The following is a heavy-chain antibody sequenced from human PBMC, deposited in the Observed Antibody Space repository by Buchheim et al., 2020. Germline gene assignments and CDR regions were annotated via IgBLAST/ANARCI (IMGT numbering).Heavy chain of an antibody. CDR1: GYTFTSYD. V-gene: IGHV1-8*01. CDR3: ARGQVASISRYYDFWSGQYHNWFDP. Sequence: QVQLVQSGAEVKKPGASVKVSCKASGYTFTSYDINWVRQATGQGLEWMGWMNPNSGNTGYAQKFQGRVTMTRNTSISTAYMELSSLRSEDTAVYYCARGQVASISRYYDFWSGQYHNWFDPWGQGTL. J-gene: IGHJ5*02. CDR2: MNPNSGNT. D-gene: IGHD3-3*01.